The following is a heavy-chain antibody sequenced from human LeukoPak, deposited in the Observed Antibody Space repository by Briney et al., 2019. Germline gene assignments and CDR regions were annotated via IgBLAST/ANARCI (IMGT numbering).Heavy chain of an antibody. J-gene: IGHJ3*02. CDR3: ARDSYYDSRGYFRDTFDI. Sequence: SETLSLTCTVSGGSFSSHYWSWIRQPPAKGLEWIGYIYYSGSTNCDPSLKSRVTISVDTSKNQFSLKLSSVTAADTAVYYCARDSYYDSRGYFRDTFDIWGQGTMVTVSS. CDR2: IYYSGST. D-gene: IGHD3-22*01. CDR1: GGSFSSHY. V-gene: IGHV4-59*11.